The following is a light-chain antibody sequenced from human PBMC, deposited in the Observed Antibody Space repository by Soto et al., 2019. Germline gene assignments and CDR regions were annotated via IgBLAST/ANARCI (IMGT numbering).Light chain of an antibody. CDR3: QQSYSSPPT. J-gene: IGKJ1*01. CDR2: GAS. V-gene: IGKV3-11*01. CDR1: QSVSRY. Sequence: EIALTQSPATLSLSPGERATLSCRASQSVSRYLAWYQQRPGQAPRLLIHGASNRATGIPDRFSGSRSGPDFTLTISSLQPEDFATYYCQQSYSSPPTFGQGTKVDIK.